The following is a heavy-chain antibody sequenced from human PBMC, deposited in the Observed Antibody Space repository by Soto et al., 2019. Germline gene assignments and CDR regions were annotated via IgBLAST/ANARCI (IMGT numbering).Heavy chain of an antibody. V-gene: IGHV4-4*07. CDR2: IYTSGST. CDR3: ARDGVYSSSWEGDGMDV. CDR1: GGSISSYY. D-gene: IGHD6-13*01. J-gene: IGHJ6*02. Sequence: SETLSLTCTVSGGSISSYYWSWIRQPAGKGLEWIGRIYTSGSTNYNPSLKSRVTMSVDTSKNQFSLELSPVTAADTAVYYCARDGVYSSSWEGDGMDVWGQGTTVTVSS.